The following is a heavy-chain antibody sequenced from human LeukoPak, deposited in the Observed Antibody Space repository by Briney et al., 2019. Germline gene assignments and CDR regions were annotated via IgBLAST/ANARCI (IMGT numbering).Heavy chain of an antibody. D-gene: IGHD2-15*01. CDR2: ISYDGSNK. Sequence: GRSLRLSCAASGFTFSSYAMHWVRQAPGKGLEWVAVISYDGSNKYYADSVKGRFTISRDNSKNTLYLQMNSLRTEDTAVYYCARENVVAATSLGYWGQGTLVTVSS. J-gene: IGHJ4*02. CDR1: GFTFSSYA. V-gene: IGHV3-30-3*01. CDR3: ARENVVAATSLGY.